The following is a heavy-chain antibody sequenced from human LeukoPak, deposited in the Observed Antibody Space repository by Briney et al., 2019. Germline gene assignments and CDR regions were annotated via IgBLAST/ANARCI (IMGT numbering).Heavy chain of an antibody. D-gene: IGHD2-2*01. CDR2: ICSGDNT. Sequence: GGSLRLSCAASGFLVSTNYMSWVRQAPGKGLEWVSVICSGDNTYYADSVKGRFTISRDNSKNTLCLQMNSLRVEDTAVYYCARDLGVGFCSSTGCNNLNMDVWGKGTTVTVSS. CDR1: GFLVSTNY. J-gene: IGHJ6*03. V-gene: IGHV3-53*01. CDR3: ARDLGVGFCSSTGCNNLNMDV.